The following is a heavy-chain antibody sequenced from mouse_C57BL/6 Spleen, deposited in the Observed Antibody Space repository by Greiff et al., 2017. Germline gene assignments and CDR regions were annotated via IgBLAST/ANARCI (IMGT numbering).Heavy chain of an antibody. J-gene: IGHJ2*01. CDR3: ASNWYFDY. CDR1: GYSITSGYY. Sequence: EVQLVESGPGLVKPSQSLSLTCSVTGYSITSGYYWNWIRQFPGNKLEWMGYISYDGSNNYNPSLKNRISITRDTSKNQFFLKLNSVTTEDTATYYCASNWYFDYWGQGTTLTVSS. D-gene: IGHD4-1*01. CDR2: ISYDGSN. V-gene: IGHV3-6*01.